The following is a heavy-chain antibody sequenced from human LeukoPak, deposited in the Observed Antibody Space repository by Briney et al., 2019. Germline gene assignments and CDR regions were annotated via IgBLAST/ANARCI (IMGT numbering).Heavy chain of an antibody. CDR2: ISYDGSNK. J-gene: IGHJ6*02. V-gene: IGHV3-30-3*01. CDR3: ARAPRGAPPFYYYYGMDV. D-gene: IGHD2-15*01. CDR1: GFTFSSYA. Sequence: GGSLRLSCAASGFTFSSYAMHWVRQAPGKGLEWVAVISYDGSNKYYADSVKGRFTISRDNSKNTLYLQMNSLRAEDTAVYYCARAPRGAPPFYYYYGMDVWSQGTTVTVSS.